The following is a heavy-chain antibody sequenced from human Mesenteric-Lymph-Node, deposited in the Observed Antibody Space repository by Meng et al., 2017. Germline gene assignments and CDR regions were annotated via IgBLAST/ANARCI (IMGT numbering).Heavy chain of an antibody. J-gene: IGHJ3*02. Sequence: GESLKISCAASEFSISNYEMNWVRQAPGKGLEWLSYSSPTGTTIFYADSAKGRFTISRDNAKSSLYLQMNSLRADDTAIYYCARSRGSGSLGALHIWGQGTMVTVSS. CDR3: ARSRGSGSLGALHI. CDR2: SSPTGTTI. D-gene: IGHD3-10*01. CDR1: EFSISNYE. V-gene: IGHV3-48*03.